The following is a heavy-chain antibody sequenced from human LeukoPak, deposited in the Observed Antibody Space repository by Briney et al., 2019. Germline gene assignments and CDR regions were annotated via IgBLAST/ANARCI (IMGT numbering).Heavy chain of an antibody. J-gene: IGHJ4*02. CDR3: ARSPYYYGSGSYYRPFDY. Sequence: GASVKVSCKASGYTFTGYYMHWVRQAPGQGLEWMGWINPNCGGTNYAQKFQGRVTMTRDTSISTAYMELSRLRSDDTAVYYCARSPYYYGSGSYYRPFDYWGQGTLVTVSS. CDR1: GYTFTGYY. V-gene: IGHV1-2*02. D-gene: IGHD3-10*01. CDR2: INPNCGGT.